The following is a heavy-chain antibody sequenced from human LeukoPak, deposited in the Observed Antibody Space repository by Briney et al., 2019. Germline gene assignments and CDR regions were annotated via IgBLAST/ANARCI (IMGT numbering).Heavy chain of an antibody. V-gene: IGHV3-33*01. D-gene: IGHD3-3*01. J-gene: IGHJ6*02. CDR2: IWYDGGNK. CDR3: ARWDYSAAARRSGDYSMDV. Sequence: PGTSLRLSCAASGLTFSRFGMHWVRQAPGTGLEWVAVIWYDGGNKYYADSVKGRFTISRDNPKNTVYLEMNSLRVEDTAVYYCARWDYSAAARRSGDYSMDVWGQGTTVTVSS. CDR1: GLTFSRFG.